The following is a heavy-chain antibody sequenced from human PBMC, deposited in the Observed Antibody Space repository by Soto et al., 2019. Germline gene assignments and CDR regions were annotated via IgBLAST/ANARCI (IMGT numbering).Heavy chain of an antibody. CDR1: GGTFSSYA. Sequence: QVQLVQSGAEVKKPGSSVKVSCKASGGTFSSYAISWVRQAPGQGLEWMGGIIPIFGTANYAQKFQGRVTITADESTNTAYMELSSVRSEDTAVYYCADRPVGAEWVGYFQHWGQGTLVTVSS. V-gene: IGHV1-69*12. CDR2: IIPIFGTA. CDR3: ADRPVGAEWVGYFQH. D-gene: IGHD3-3*01. J-gene: IGHJ1*01.